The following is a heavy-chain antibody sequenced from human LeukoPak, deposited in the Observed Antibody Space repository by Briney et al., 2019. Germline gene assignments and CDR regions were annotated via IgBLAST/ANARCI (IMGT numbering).Heavy chain of an antibody. CDR1: GGSFSGYY. Sequence: SSETLSLTCAVYGGSFSGYYWSWIRQPPGKGLEWIGEINHSGSTNYNPSLKSRVTISVDTSKNQFSLKLSSVTAADTAVYYCARDDGSAFDIWGQGTMVTVSS. CDR2: INHSGST. J-gene: IGHJ3*02. V-gene: IGHV4-34*01. CDR3: ARDDGSAFDI.